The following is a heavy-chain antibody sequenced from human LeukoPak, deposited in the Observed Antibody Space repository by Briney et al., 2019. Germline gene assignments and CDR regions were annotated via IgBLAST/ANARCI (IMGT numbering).Heavy chain of an antibody. Sequence: GGSLRLSCAVSGLTVSHHYMSWVRQAPGKGLEWVSVIYMDGSTHLADSVKGRFTISRHQSKKTLYLQMNSLRAEDTAVYFCATYGGNSDFDYWGQGALVTVSS. CDR3: ATYGGNSDFDY. D-gene: IGHD4-23*01. CDR1: GLTVSHHY. CDR2: IYMDGST. V-gene: IGHV3-53*01. J-gene: IGHJ4*02.